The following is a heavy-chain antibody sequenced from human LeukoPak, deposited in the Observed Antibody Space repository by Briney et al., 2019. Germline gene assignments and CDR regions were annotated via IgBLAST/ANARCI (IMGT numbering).Heavy chain of an antibody. CDR2: IIPIFGTR. CDR1: GGTFNSFA. V-gene: IGHV1-69*13. J-gene: IGHJ4*02. Sequence: ASVKVSCKASGGTFNSFAFSWVRQAPGQGLEWMGGIIPIFGTRNYAQKFQGRVTITADESTSTAYMELSSLRSEDTAVYYCARDGGGLDYWGQGTLVTISS. D-gene: IGHD3-16*01. CDR3: ARDGGGLDY.